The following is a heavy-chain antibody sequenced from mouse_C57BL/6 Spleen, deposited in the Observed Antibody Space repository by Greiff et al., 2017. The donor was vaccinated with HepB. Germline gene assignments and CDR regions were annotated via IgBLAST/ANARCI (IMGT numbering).Heavy chain of an antibody. D-gene: IGHD2-1*01. CDR3: AREGNYRGFDV. CDR2: IYPGSGST. Sequence: QVQLKQSGAELVKPGASVKMSCKASGYTFTSYWITWVKQRPGQGLEWIGDIYPGSGSTNYNEKFKSKATLTVDTSSSTAYMQRSSLTSEDSAVYYCAREGNYRGFDVWGTGTTVTVSS. V-gene: IGHV1-55*01. J-gene: IGHJ1*03. CDR1: GYTFTSYW.